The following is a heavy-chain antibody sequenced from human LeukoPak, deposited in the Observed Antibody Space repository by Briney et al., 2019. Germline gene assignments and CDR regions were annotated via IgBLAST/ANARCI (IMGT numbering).Heavy chain of an antibody. J-gene: IGHJ3*02. D-gene: IGHD4-17*01. Sequence: GGSLRLSCAASGFTFSNYGMHWVRQAPGKGLEWVAVISYDGSNKYYADSVKGRFTISRDNSKSTLYIQMNSLRAEDTAVYYCARVSAYYGDYYAFDIWGQGTMVTVSS. CDR1: GFTFSNYG. V-gene: IGHV3-30*03. CDR3: ARVSAYYGDYYAFDI. CDR2: ISYDGSNK.